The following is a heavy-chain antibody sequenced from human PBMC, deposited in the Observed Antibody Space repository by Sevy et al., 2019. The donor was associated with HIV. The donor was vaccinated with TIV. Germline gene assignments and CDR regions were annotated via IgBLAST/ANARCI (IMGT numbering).Heavy chain of an antibody. V-gene: IGHV3-21*01. CDR2: VSSSSTYI. J-gene: IGHJ6*02. CDR1: GFTFSTYS. D-gene: IGHD2-8*02. Sequence: GGSLRLSCAASGFTFSTYSMNWVRQAPGKGLEWISSVSSSSTYIYYAESVKGGFTISRDNAKNSLNLQMNSLRVEDTAVYYCARDLCTGGVCPRWGYYYYGMDVWGQGTTVTVSS. CDR3: ARDLCTGGVCPRWGYYYYGMDV.